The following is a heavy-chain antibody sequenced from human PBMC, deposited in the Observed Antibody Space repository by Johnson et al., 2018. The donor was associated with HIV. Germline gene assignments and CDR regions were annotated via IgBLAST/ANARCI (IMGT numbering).Heavy chain of an antibody. J-gene: IGHJ3*02. CDR2: LRYDGSNK. CDR1: GFTFSSYG. D-gene: IGHD1-26*01. V-gene: IGHV3-30*02. Sequence: QMLLVESGGGVVQPGGSLRLSCAASGFTFSSYGMHWVRQAPGKGLEWVAFLRYDGSNKYYADSVQGRFTISRDNSKNTLYLQMNSLRAGDTAVYYCARSSWGGSSLGAFDIWGQGTMVTVSS. CDR3: ARSSWGGSSLGAFDI.